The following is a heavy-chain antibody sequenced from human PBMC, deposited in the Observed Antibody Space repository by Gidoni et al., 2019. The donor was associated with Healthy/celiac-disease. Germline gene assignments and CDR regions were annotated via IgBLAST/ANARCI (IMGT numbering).Heavy chain of an antibody. CDR3: ARLWTYYDFWSGSFFDP. D-gene: IGHD3-3*01. J-gene: IGHJ5*02. CDR2: IYYSGST. V-gene: IGHV4-39*07. Sequence: QLQLQESGPGLVKPSETLSLTCTVSGGSISSTSYSWGWIRQPPGKGLEWIVSIYYSGSTYYNPSLKSRVTISVDTSKNQFSLKLSSVTAADTAVYYCARLWTYYDFWSGSFFDPWGQGTLVTVSS. CDR1: GGSISSTSYS.